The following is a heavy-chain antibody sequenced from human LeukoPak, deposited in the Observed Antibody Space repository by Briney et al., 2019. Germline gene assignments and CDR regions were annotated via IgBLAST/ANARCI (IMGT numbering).Heavy chain of an antibody. V-gene: IGHV1-46*01. CDR2: INPSAGTT. J-gene: IGHJ4*02. CDR3: AREAPGGYFDY. D-gene: IGHD3-16*01. Sequence: GASVKASCKASGSTFTPYFLPWVRQAPGQGLEWMGIINPSAGTTNYAQNFQGRVTMTRDTSTSTVYMDLTSLRSEDTAVYYCAREAPGGYFDYWAQGTLVTVSS. CDR1: GSTFTPYF.